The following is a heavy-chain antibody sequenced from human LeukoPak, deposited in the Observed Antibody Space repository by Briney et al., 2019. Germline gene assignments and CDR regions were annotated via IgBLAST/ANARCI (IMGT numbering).Heavy chain of an antibody. D-gene: IGHD6-13*01. V-gene: IGHV4-4*02. CDR3: ARAPAAGTGNNYYYYGMDV. J-gene: IGHJ6*02. Sequence: PSETLSLTCAVSGGSIINSNWWSWVRQPPGKGLEWIGEIDHSGSTSYNPSLKSRVTISVDTSKNQFSLKLSSVTAADTAVYYCARAPAAGTGNNYYYYGMDVWGQGTTVTVSS. CDR1: GGSIINSNW. CDR2: IDHSGST.